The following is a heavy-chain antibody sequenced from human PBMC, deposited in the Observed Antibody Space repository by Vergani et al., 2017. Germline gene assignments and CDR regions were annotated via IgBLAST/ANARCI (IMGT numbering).Heavy chain of an antibody. J-gene: IGHJ4*02. CDR1: GFTFSSYG. V-gene: IGHV3-30*18. CDR3: AKDRKPAIPSGSYLFDY. Sequence: QVQLVESGGGVVQPGRSLRLSCAASGFTFSSYGMHWVRQAPGKGLEWVAVISYDGSNKYYADSVKGRFTISRDNSKNTLYLQMNSLRAEDTAVYYCAKDRKPAIPSGSYLFDYWGQGTLVTVSS. D-gene: IGHD1-26*01. CDR2: ISYDGSNK.